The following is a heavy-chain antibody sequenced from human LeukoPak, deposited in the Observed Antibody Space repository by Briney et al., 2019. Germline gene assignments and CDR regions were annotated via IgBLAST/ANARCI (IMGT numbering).Heavy chain of an antibody. D-gene: IGHD3-10*01. Sequence: GGSLRLSCAASGFTFSDYYMSWIRQAPGKGLEWVSYISSSGSTIYYADSVKGRFTISRDNAKNTLYLQMNSLRAEDTAVYYCARDQTYYGSGSDAFDIWGQGTMVTVSS. J-gene: IGHJ3*02. V-gene: IGHV3-11*01. CDR2: ISSSGSTI. CDR1: GFTFSDYY. CDR3: ARDQTYYGSGSDAFDI.